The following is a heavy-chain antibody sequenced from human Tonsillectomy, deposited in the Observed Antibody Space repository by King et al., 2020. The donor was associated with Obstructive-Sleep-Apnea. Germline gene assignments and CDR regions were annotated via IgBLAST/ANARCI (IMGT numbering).Heavy chain of an antibody. J-gene: IGHJ4*02. CDR1: GFTFSSYS. CDR2: ISSISSYI. V-gene: IGHV3-21*01. D-gene: IGHD5-18*01. Sequence: VQLVESGGGLVKPGGSLRLSCAASGFTFSSYSMNWVRQAPGKGLEWVSSISSISSYIYYADSVKGRFTISRDNAKNSLYLQMNSLRAEDTAVYYCAREARRGYSYGTDFDYWGQGTLVTVSS. CDR3: AREARRGYSYGTDFDY.